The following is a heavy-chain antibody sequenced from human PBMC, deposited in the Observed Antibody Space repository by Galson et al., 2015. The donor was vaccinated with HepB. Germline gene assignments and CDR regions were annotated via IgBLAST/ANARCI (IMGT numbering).Heavy chain of an antibody. CDR3: ARDVAPVYGSSYYYYMDV. CDR1: GYTFTGYY. V-gene: IGHV1-2*02. J-gene: IGHJ6*03. Sequence: SVKVSCKASGYTFTGYYMHWVRQAPGQGLEWMGWINPNSGGTNYAQKFQGRVTMTRDTSISTAYMELSRLRSDDTAVYYCARDVAPVYGSSYYYYMDVWGKGTTVTVSS. D-gene: IGHD3-10*01. CDR2: INPNSGGT.